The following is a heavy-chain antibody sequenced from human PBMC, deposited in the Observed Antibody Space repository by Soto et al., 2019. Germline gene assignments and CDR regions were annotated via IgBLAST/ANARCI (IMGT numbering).Heavy chain of an antibody. Sequence: EVQLVQSGAEVKKPGESLRISCKASGYSFTRYWISWVRQMPGKGLEWMGRLDPSDSYTSYSPSFQGHVTISTDKSISTAYLQWSSLKASDSAMYYCVRHLTSSWNCDFWGQGTLVTVSS. CDR2: LDPSDSYT. V-gene: IGHV5-10-1*01. CDR3: VRHLTSSWNCDF. D-gene: IGHD6-19*01. J-gene: IGHJ4*02. CDR1: GYSFTRYW.